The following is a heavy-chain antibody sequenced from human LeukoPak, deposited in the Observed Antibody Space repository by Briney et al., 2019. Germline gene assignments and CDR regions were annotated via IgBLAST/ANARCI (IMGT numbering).Heavy chain of an antibody. Sequence: SGGSLRLSCATSGFKFSSYNFNWVRQAPGKGLEWVANIKQDGSEKYYVDSVKGRFTISRDNAKNSLYLQMNSLRAEDTAVYYCAREHGDYEYFQHWGQGTLVTVSS. CDR1: GFKFSSYN. CDR3: AREHGDYEYFQH. D-gene: IGHD4-17*01. V-gene: IGHV3-7*01. J-gene: IGHJ1*01. CDR2: IKQDGSEK.